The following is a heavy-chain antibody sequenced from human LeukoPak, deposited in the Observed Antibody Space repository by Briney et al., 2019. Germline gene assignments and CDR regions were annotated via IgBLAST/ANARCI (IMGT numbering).Heavy chain of an antibody. CDR1: GFSFSNYV. CDR2: ISGSGGST. J-gene: IGHJ4*02. V-gene: IGHV3-23*01. Sequence: GGSLRLSCAASGFSFSNYVMHWVRQAPGKGLEWVSAISGSGGSTYYADSVKGRFTISRDNSKNTLYLQMNSLRAEDTAVYYCAAFMVRGVIVEDYWGQGTLVTVSS. CDR3: AAFMVRGVIVEDY. D-gene: IGHD3-10*01.